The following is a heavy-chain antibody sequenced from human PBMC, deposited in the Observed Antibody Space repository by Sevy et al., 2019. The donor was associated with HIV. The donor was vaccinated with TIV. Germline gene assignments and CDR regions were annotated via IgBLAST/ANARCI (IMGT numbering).Heavy chain of an antibody. CDR2: IGSRGADT. Sequence: GGSLRLSCAASGFTFSNYEMYWVRQAPGKGLEWVATIGSRGADTRYADSVRGRFAISRDDSENTVFLQMSSLRADDTAIHYCAKPPGPVPMAGGYWGQGTVVTVSS. CDR3: AKPPGPVPMAGGY. D-gene: IGHD6-19*01. CDR1: GFTFSNYE. J-gene: IGHJ4*02. V-gene: IGHV3-23*01.